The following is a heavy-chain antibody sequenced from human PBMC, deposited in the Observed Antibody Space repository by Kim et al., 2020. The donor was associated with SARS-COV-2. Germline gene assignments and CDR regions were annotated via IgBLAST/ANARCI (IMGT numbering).Heavy chain of an antibody. CDR1: GFTFSSYG. D-gene: IGHD6-19*01. CDR2: ISYDGSNK. J-gene: IGHJ4*02. CDR3: ARATSSGWYFGYFDY. Sequence: GGSLRLSCAASGFTFSSYGMHWVRQAPGKGLEWVAVISYDGSNKYYADSVKGRFTISRDNSKNTLYLQMNSLRAEDTAVYYCARATSSGWYFGYFDYWGQGTLVTVSS. V-gene: IGHV3-33*05.